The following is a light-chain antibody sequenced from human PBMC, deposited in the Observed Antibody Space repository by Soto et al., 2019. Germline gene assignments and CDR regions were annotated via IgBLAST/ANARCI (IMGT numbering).Light chain of an antibody. CDR3: QQSSNSPMYT. CDR2: AAS. V-gene: IGKV1-39*01. J-gene: IGKJ2*01. CDR1: QSIAYY. Sequence: DIQMTQSPSSLSASVGDRVTITCRASQSIAYYVNWFQQKPGKAPKLLIYAASSLQSGVPSRFSGSGSGTDFTLTISSLQPEDFATYYCQQSSNSPMYTFGLGTKVYI.